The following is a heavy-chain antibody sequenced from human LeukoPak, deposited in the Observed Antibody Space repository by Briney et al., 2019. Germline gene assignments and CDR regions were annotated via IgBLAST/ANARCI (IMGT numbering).Heavy chain of an antibody. Sequence: ASVKVSCKASGYTFTNYDINWVRQATGQGLEWMGWLNPHSGNTGSAQKFQGRVTMATDTSTSTAYMELRSLRSDDTAVYYCARVSLSYYYDSSGYYYPGYWGQGTLVTVSS. J-gene: IGHJ4*02. CDR3: ARVSLSYYYDSSGYYYPGY. CDR1: GYTFTNYD. D-gene: IGHD3-22*01. V-gene: IGHV1-8*01. CDR2: LNPHSGNT.